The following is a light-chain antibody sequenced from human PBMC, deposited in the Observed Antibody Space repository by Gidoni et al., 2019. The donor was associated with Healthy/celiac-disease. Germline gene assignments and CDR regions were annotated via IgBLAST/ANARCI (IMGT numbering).Light chain of an antibody. CDR2: GNS. Sequence: QSVLTQPPSVSGAPGQRVIISCTGSSSNIGAGYDVHWYPQLPGTAPKLLIYGNSNRPSGVPDRFSGSKSGTSASLAITGLQAEDEADYYCQSYDSSLSGSAFYVFGTGTKVTVL. J-gene: IGLJ1*01. CDR3: QSYDSSLSGSAFYV. V-gene: IGLV1-40*01. CDR1: SSNIGAGYD.